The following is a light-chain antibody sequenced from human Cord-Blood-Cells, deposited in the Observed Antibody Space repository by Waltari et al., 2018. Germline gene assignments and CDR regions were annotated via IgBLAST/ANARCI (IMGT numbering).Light chain of an antibody. V-gene: IGLV2-11*01. CDR2: DVS. CDR1: SSDVGGYSS. Sequence: QPALPHPRSVYGSPGHSVTISCPRTSSDVGGYSSVPWYQQHPGKAPKLMIYDVSKRPSGVPDRFSGSKSGNTASLTISGLQAEDEADYYCCSYAGSYTWVFGGGTKLTVL. CDR3: CSYAGSYTWV. J-gene: IGLJ3*02.